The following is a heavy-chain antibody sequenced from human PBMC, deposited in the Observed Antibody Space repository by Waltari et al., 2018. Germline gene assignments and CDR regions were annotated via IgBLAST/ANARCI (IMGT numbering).Heavy chain of an antibody. D-gene: IGHD4-17*01. CDR3: VRDTGRHMDV. V-gene: IGHV3-74*01. Sequence: EVQLVESGGGLVQPGGSLRLSCAASGFTLSNYWMHWVRQAPGKGLVWVSIINGDGSTRRYADSVKGRFAISRDNAKNTLYLQMNSLRVEDTAVYYCVRDTGRHMDVWGKGTTVTVSS. CDR1: GFTLSNYW. J-gene: IGHJ6*03. CDR2: INGDGSTR.